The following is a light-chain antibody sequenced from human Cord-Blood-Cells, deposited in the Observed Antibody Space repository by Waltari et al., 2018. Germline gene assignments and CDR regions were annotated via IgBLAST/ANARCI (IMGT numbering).Light chain of an antibody. CDR3: CSYAGSSTFYV. V-gene: IGLV2-23*02. J-gene: IGLJ1*01. Sequence: QSALTQPASVSGSPGQSITISCPGTSSDVGCYNLVSWYQQHPGKAPKLMIYEVSKRPAVVSNRFSGSKSGNTASLTISGLQAEDEADYYCCSYAGSSTFYVFGTGTKVTVL. CDR1: SSDVGCYNL. CDR2: EVS.